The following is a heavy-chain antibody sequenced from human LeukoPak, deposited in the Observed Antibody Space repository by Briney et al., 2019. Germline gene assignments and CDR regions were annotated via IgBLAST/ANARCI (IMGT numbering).Heavy chain of an antibody. J-gene: IGHJ4*02. CDR2: INHSGST. V-gene: IGHV4-34*01. CDR3: ARALHLHYYGSGSYPTYYFDY. Sequence: SETLSLTCAVYGGSFRGYYWSWIRQPPGKGLEWIGEINHSGSTNYNPSLKSRVTISLDTSMKKFSLKLNSVTAADTAVYYCARALHLHYYGSGSYPTYYFDYWGQGTLVTVSS. CDR1: GGSFRGYY. D-gene: IGHD3-10*01.